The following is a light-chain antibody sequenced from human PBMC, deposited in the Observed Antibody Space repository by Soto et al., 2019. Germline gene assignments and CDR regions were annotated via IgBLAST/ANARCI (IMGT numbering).Light chain of an antibody. CDR2: KAS. V-gene: IGKV1-5*03. CDR1: QSISSW. Sequence: DIQMTQSPSTLSASVGDRVTITCRASQSISSWLAWYQHKPGKAPNLLIYKASSLESGVPSRFSGSGSGTEFTLTISSLKPDDFATYYCQQYYSYPRTFGQGTKVEIK. J-gene: IGKJ1*01. CDR3: QQYYSYPRT.